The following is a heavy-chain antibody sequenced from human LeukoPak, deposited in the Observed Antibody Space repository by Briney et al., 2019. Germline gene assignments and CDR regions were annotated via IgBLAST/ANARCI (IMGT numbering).Heavy chain of an antibody. Sequence: SETLSLTCTVSGGSISSGDYYWSWIRQPPGKGLEWIGYIYYSGSTYYNPSLKSRVTISVDTSKNQFSLKLSSVTAADTAVYYCAREASYGPGNWFDPWGQGTLVTVSS. CDR2: IYYSGST. CDR1: GGSISSGDYY. V-gene: IGHV4-30-4*08. D-gene: IGHD5-18*01. J-gene: IGHJ5*02. CDR3: AREASYGPGNWFDP.